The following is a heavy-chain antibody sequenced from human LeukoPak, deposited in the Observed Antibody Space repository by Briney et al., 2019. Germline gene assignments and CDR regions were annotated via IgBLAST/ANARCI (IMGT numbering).Heavy chain of an antibody. D-gene: IGHD2-15*01. CDR1: GYTFTSYA. Sequence: ASVKVSCKASGYTFTSYAMHWVRQAPGQRLEWMGWINAGNGNTKYSQKFQGRVTITRDTSASTAYMELSSLGSEDTAVYYCARGGRYCSGGSCYSYNWFDPWGQGTLVTVSS. J-gene: IGHJ5*02. V-gene: IGHV1-3*01. CDR3: ARGGRYCSGGSCYSYNWFDP. CDR2: INAGNGNT.